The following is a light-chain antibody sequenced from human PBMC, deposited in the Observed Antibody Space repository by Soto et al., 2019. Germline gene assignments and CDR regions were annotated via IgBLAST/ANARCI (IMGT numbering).Light chain of an antibody. CDR2: DAS. Sequence: LTQAPTTPSLSPGERATPPCTASQSVKTFLVWYQQKPGQAPRLXXYDASNRATGIPARFSGSVSGTDFTLTISSLEPEDFAAYDCQQRSSWPPLTFGGGTKVDI. CDR3: QQRSSWPPLT. J-gene: IGKJ4*01. V-gene: IGKV3-11*01. CDR1: QSVKTF.